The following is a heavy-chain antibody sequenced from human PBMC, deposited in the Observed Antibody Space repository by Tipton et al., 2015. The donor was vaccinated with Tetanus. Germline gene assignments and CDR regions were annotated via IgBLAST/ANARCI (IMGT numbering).Heavy chain of an antibody. J-gene: IGHJ5*02. CDR2: IGTAGDT. V-gene: IGHV3-13*01. Sequence: SLRLSCAASGFTFSSYDMHWVRQATGKGLEWVSGIGTAGDTYYPGSVKGRFTISRENVKNSLYLQMNGLRAGDTAVYYCARAISRASGGAVNVRCNWFVPWGQGTLVTVSS. D-gene: IGHD2-21*01. CDR1: GFTFSSYD. CDR3: ARAISRASGGAVNVRCNWFVP.